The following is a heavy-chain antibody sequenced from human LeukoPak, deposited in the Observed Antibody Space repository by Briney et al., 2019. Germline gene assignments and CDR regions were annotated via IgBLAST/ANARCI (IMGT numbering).Heavy chain of an antibody. V-gene: IGHV3-23*01. D-gene: IGHD4-11*01. CDR3: AKRLTVLGPYFDY. CDR1: GFTFSDYY. J-gene: IGHJ4*02. Sequence: GGSLRLSCAASGFTFSDYYMSWVRQAPGKGLEWVSAISASGGSTYYADSVKGRFAISRDNSKNTLLLQMNSLRVEDTAIYYCAKRLTVLGPYFDYWGRGTLVTVSS. CDR2: ISASGGST.